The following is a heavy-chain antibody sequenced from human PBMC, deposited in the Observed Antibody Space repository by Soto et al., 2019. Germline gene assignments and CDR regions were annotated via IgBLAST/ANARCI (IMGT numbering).Heavy chain of an antibody. CDR1: GYTFTSTW. Sequence: QVQLVQSGAEVKKPGASVKVSCKASGYTFTSTWMHWVRQAPGQGLEWMGIINPYGGAATYAEKFQGRVTMTRDTSTATDYMELSSLRSEDTAMYYCARDRSHSSAYWGLDYWGQGAQVTVSS. CDR3: ARDRSHSSAYWGLDY. D-gene: IGHD3-22*01. J-gene: IGHJ4*02. V-gene: IGHV1-46*01. CDR2: INPYGGAA.